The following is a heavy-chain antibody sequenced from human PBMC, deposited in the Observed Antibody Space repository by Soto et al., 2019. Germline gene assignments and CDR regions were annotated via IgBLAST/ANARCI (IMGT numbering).Heavy chain of an antibody. Sequence: VQLAQSGAEVRKPGASVKVPCKAPGSTVTRYGRTWVRQAPGQGLERLGWISVNNGKTRNAQKLQGRVSMTTDTSPNTVFLELRSLRADDSDLYVCARASSSGWDYVDDPFDIWGQGTLITVSS. CDR3: ARASSSGWDYVDDPFDI. J-gene: IGHJ3*02. CDR2: ISVNNGKT. D-gene: IGHD6-25*01. CDR1: GSTVTRYG. V-gene: IGHV1-18*01.